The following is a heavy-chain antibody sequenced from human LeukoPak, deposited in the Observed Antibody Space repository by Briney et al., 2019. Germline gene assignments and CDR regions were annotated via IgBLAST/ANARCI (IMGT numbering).Heavy chain of an antibody. V-gene: IGHV1-18*01. CDR3: ARDYPKDYFDSSGYFDY. CDR2: ISAYNDNT. Sequence: ASVTVSCKASGYTFTNYGISWVRQAPGQGLEWMGWISAYNDNTNYAQKLQGRVTMTTDTSTSTAYMELRSLRSDDTAVYYCARDYPKDYFDSSGYFDYWGQGTLVTVSS. J-gene: IGHJ4*02. D-gene: IGHD3-22*01. CDR1: GYTFTNYG.